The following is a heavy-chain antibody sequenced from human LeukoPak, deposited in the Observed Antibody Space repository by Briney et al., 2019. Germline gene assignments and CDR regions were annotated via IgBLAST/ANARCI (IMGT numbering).Heavy chain of an antibody. CDR2: INHSGST. J-gene: IGHJ4*02. V-gene: IGHV4-34*01. Sequence: SETLSLTCAVYGGSFRGYYWSWIGQPPGKGLEWIGEINHSGSTNYNPSLKSRVTISLDTSMKKFSLKLNSVTAADTAVYYCASTERCSTTCPLDYWGQGTLVTVSS. D-gene: IGHD2-2*01. CDR3: ASTERCSTTCPLDY. CDR1: GGSFRGYY.